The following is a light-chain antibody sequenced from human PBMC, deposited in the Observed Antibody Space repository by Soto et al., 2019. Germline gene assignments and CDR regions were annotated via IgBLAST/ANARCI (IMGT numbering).Light chain of an antibody. V-gene: IGKV3-20*01. CDR1: QSVSNNY. Sequence: EIVLTQSPGTLSLSPGERATLSCRASQSVSNNYLAWYQQKTGQAPRLLIYGASNRATGIPDRFSGSGSGTDFTLTISRLEPEDFAVYHCQQYGTSGTFGQGTKVEIK. CDR3: QQYGTSGT. CDR2: GAS. J-gene: IGKJ1*01.